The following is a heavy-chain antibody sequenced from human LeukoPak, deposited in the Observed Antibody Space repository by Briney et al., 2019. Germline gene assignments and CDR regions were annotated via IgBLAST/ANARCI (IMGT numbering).Heavy chain of an antibody. V-gene: IGHV1-2*02. Sequence: ASVKVSCKASGYTFTGYYMHWVRQAPGQGLEWMGWINPNSGGTNYAQKFQGRVTMTRDTSISTAYMELSRLRSDDTAVYYCARSSQPQEYYYYYYMDVWGKGTTVTISS. J-gene: IGHJ6*03. CDR1: GYTFTGYY. CDR3: ARSSQPQEYYYYYYMDV. CDR2: INPNSGGT. D-gene: IGHD5-18*01.